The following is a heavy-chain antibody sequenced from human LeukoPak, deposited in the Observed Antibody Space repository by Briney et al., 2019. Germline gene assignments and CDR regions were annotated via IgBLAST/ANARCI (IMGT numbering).Heavy chain of an antibody. CDR2: IYTSGST. CDR1: GGSISTYY. Sequence: SETLSLTCTVSGGSISTYYWTWIRQPAGKGLEWIGRIYTSGSTNYNPSLKSRVTMSVDTSKNQFSLKLSSVTAADTAVYYCARDYYDSSSNRGWLLGYWGQGTLVTVSS. CDR3: ARDYYDSSSNRGWLLGY. V-gene: IGHV4-4*07. D-gene: IGHD3-22*01. J-gene: IGHJ4*02.